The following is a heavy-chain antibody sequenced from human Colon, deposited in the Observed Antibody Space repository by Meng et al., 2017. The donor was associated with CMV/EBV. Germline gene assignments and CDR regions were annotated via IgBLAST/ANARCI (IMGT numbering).Heavy chain of an antibody. CDR3: AREGVNKPFDY. J-gene: IGHJ4*02. CDR1: GFDFSNYW. Sequence: GESLKISCAASGFDFSNYWMSWVRQAPGKGLEWVANIKDDGSKTQYADSLRGRFTISRDNAKNSLFLQINSLRPEDTAVFFCAREGVNKPFDYWGQGTLVTVSS. V-gene: IGHV3-7*01. D-gene: IGHD1/OR15-1a*01. CDR2: IKDDGSKT.